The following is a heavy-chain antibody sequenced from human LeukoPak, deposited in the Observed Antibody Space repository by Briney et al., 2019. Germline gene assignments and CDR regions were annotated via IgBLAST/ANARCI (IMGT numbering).Heavy chain of an antibody. V-gene: IGHV3-33*06. CDR1: GFTFSSYG. CDR3: AKKGGSKQWLLQGDYFDY. CDR2: IWYDGSNK. Sequence: TGGSLRLSCAASGFTFSSYGMHWVRQAPGKGLEWVAVIWYDGSNKYYADSVKGRFTISRDNSKNTLYLQMNSLRAEDTAVYYCAKKGGSKQWLLQGDYFDYWGQGTLVTVSS. D-gene: IGHD5-12*01. J-gene: IGHJ4*02.